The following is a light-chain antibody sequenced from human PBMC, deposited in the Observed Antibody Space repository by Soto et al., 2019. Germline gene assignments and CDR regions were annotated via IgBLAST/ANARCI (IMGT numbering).Light chain of an antibody. CDR3: QSYDLSLRNDV. CDR2: EVT. J-gene: IGLJ1*01. V-gene: IGLV2-14*01. CDR1: SHDIGGYDF. Sequence: QSALTQPASVSGSPGQSITISCTGTSHDIGGYDFVSWYQQYPGRAPRLLISEVTRRPSGVSSRFSGSKSGNTASLTISGLQADDEALYYCQSYDLSLRNDVFGSGTKVTVL.